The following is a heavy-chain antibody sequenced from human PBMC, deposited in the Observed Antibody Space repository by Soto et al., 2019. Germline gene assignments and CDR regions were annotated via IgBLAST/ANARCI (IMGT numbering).Heavy chain of an antibody. CDR1: GFSFNIFA. CDR3: AKDTYYYSNSGYYVFDS. CDR2: ISGGGGST. J-gene: IGHJ4*02. Sequence: GSLRLSCAASGFSFNIFAMNWVRQAPGQGLEWVSGISGGGGSTYYADSVKGRFTISRDNSKDTVYLQMNSLRAEDTAVYYCAKDTYYYSNSGYYVFDSWGQGTLVTVSS. D-gene: IGHD3-22*01. V-gene: IGHV3-23*01.